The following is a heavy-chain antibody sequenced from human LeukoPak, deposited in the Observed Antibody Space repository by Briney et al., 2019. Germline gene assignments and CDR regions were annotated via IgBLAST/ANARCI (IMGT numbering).Heavy chain of an antibody. CDR3: ARGHYDFWSGYLPWFDP. V-gene: IGHV4-34*01. CDR1: GGSFSGYY. D-gene: IGHD3-3*01. Sequence: SETLSLTCAVYGGSFSGYYWSWIRQPPGKGLEWIGEINHSGSTNCNPSLKSRVTISVDTSKNQFSLKLSSVTAADTAVYYCARGHYDFWSGYLPWFDPWGQGTLVTVSS. J-gene: IGHJ5*02. CDR2: INHSGST.